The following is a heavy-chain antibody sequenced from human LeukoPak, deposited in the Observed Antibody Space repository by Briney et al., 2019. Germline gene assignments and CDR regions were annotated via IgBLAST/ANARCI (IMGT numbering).Heavy chain of an antibody. CDR2: IKQDGSEK. Sequence: PGGSLRLSCAASGFTFRTYWMGWVRQAPGKGLEWVANIKQDGSEKNYVDSVKGRFIISRDNTKNSLYLQMNSLRAEDTAVFYCARDQYDSWSRRGNFDSWGQGTLVIVSS. CDR3: ARDQYDSWSRRGNFDS. V-gene: IGHV3-7*03. CDR1: GFTFRTYW. J-gene: IGHJ4*02. D-gene: IGHD3-3*01.